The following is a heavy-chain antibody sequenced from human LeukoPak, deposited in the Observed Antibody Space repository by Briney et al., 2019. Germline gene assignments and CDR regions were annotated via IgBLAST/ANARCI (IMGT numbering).Heavy chain of an antibody. CDR2: ISSSRSTI. J-gene: IGHJ4*02. CDR1: GFTFSSYS. CDR3: ARDRDHDFWSGFGY. D-gene: IGHD3-3*01. V-gene: IGHV3-48*01. Sequence: GGSLRLSCAASGFTFSSYSMSWVRQAPGKGLEWISYISSSRSTIYYADSVKGRFTISRDNAKNSLYLQMNSLRAEDTAVYYCARDRDHDFWSGFGYWGQGTLVTVSS.